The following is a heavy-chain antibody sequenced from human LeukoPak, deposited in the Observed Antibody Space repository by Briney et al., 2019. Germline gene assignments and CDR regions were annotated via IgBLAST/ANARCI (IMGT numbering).Heavy chain of an antibody. CDR1: GFTFSSYS. V-gene: IGHV3-21*01. CDR3: ARGSGVVITPDAFDI. CDR2: ISSSSSYI. D-gene: IGHD3-3*01. J-gene: IGHJ3*02. Sequence: GGSLRLSCAASGFTFSSYSMNWVRQAPGKGLEWVSSISSSSSYIYYADSVKGRFTISRDNAKNSLYLQMNSLRAEDTAVYYCARGSGVVITPDAFDIQGQGTMVTVSS.